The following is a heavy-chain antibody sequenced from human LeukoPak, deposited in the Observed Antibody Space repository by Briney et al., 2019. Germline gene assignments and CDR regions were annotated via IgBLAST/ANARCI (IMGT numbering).Heavy chain of an antibody. Sequence: GGSLRLSCAASGFTFTNNWMTWFRQAPGKGLERVANVNEDGSEKNYVGSVKGRFTISRDNAKNSVYLQMNNLRVEETAVYYCARGRGWIDPWGQGTLVTVSS. D-gene: IGHD5-24*01. J-gene: IGHJ5*02. V-gene: IGHV3-7*01. CDR1: GFTFTNNW. CDR3: ARGRGWIDP. CDR2: VNEDGSEK.